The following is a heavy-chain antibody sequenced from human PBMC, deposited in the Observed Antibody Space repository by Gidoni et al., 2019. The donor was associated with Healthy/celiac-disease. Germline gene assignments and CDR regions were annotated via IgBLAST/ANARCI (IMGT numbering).Heavy chain of an antibody. CDR1: GGTFSSYA. CDR2: IIPIFGTA. Sequence: QVQLVQSGAEVKKPGSSVKVSCKASGGTFSSYAISWVRQAPGQGLEWMGGIIPIFGTANYAQKFQGRVTITADKSTSTAYMELSSLRSEDTAVYYCARTGVPQQFYYYYYGMDVWGQGTTVTVSS. CDR3: ARTGVPQQFYYYYYGMDV. D-gene: IGHD2-8*02. V-gene: IGHV1-69*06. J-gene: IGHJ6*02.